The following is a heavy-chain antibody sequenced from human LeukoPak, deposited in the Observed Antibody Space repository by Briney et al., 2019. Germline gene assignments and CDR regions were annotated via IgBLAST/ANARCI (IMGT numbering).Heavy chain of an antibody. CDR3: ARLRAGYCSSTSCRR. CDR2: IYTSGST. D-gene: IGHD2-2*01. V-gene: IGHV4-61*02. Sequence: SETLSLTCTVSGGSISSGSYYWSWIRQPAGKGLEWIGRIYTSGSTNYNPSLKSRVTISVDTSKNQFSLKLSSVTAADTAVYYCARLRAGYCSSTSCRRWGQGTLVTVSS. J-gene: IGHJ4*02. CDR1: GGSISSGSYY.